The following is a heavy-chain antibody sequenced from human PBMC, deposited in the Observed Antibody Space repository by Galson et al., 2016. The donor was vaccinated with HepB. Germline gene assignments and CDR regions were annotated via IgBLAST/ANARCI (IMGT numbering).Heavy chain of an antibody. J-gene: IGHJ6*03. CDR3: VRGSTAPDV. V-gene: IGHV3-23*01. Sequence: SLRLSCAASGFTFRNYGMTWVRQAPGKGLEVVSSISRSGDSTDYADSVKGRFTISRDNSRSTLFLQMNSLRAEDTGVYYCVRGSTAPDVWGKGTTVTVS. CDR1: GFTFRNYG. CDR2: ISRSGDST. D-gene: IGHD3-16*01.